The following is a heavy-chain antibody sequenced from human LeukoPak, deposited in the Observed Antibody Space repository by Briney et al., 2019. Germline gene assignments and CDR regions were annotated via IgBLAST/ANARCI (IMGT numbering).Heavy chain of an antibody. CDR3: TRAVTRRASFDY. V-gene: IGHV3-49*03. Sequence: GGSLRLSRAASGFTFGDYAMSWFRQAPGKGLEWVGLIRSKAYGGTTEYAASVKGRFTISRDDTKSIAYLQMNSLKTEDTAVYYCTRAVTRRASFDYWGQGTLVTISS. D-gene: IGHD4-11*01. CDR1: GFTFGDYA. CDR2: IRSKAYGGTT. J-gene: IGHJ4*02.